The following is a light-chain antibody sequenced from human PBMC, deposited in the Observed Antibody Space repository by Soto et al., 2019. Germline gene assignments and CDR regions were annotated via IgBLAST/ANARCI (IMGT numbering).Light chain of an antibody. CDR3: QQYGSSLGVT. V-gene: IGKV3-20*01. J-gene: IGKJ4*01. CDR2: DAS. CDR1: QSVSSY. Sequence: EIVLTQYPATLSLSPGERATLSCRASQSVSSYLAWYQQKPGQAPRLLIYDASNRATGIPARFSGSGSGTDFTLTISRLEPEDFAVYYCQQYGSSLGVTFGGGTKVDIK.